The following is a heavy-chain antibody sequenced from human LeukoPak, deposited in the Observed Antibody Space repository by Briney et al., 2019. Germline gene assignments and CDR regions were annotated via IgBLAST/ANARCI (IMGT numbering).Heavy chain of an antibody. CDR3: ARGYYGDYAFDY. J-gene: IGHJ4*02. V-gene: IGHV3-23*01. CDR1: GFTFSSYA. D-gene: IGHD4-17*01. CDR2: ISGSGGST. Sequence: GGSLRLSCAASGFTFSSYAMSWVRQAPGKGLEWVSAISGSGGSTYYADSVKGRFTISRENAKNSLYLQMNSLRAGDTAVYYCARGYYGDYAFDYWGQGTLVTVSS.